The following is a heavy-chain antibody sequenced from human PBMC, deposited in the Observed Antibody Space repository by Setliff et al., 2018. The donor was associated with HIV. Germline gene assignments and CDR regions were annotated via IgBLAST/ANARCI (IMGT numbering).Heavy chain of an antibody. J-gene: IGHJ6*02. CDR2: IGTGGDT. V-gene: IGHV3-13*01. CDR1: GFIFSSHD. CDR3: AREIQVVYTGGHYFYGMDV. D-gene: IGHD3-16*01. Sequence: GGSLRLSCEASGFIFSSHDFHRVRQAAGQGLEWVSAIGTGGDTYYVDSVKGRFTISRDNARNSLYLQMNNLGAGDTAVYYCAREIQVVYTGGHYFYGMDVWGQGTAVTVSS.